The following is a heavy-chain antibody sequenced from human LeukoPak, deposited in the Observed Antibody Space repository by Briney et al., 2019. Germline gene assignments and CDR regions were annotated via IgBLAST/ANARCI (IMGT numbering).Heavy chain of an antibody. CDR1: GGVISSSSYY. D-gene: IGHD3-22*01. V-gene: IGHV4-39*02. CDR3: ARLDYDSSGYYFFEY. CDR2: LYYGGST. Sequence: SETLSLTCAVSGGVISSSSYYWGWIRQPPGKVLEWIGSLYYGGSTYYNPSLKSRVAISVDTSKNHLSLKLSSVTAADTAVYYCARLDYDSSGYYFFEYWGRGTLVTVSS. J-gene: IGHJ4*02.